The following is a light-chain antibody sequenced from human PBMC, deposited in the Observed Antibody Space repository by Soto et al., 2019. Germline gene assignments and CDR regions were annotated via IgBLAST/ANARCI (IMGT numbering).Light chain of an antibody. CDR1: SCSIASNY. J-gene: IGLJ3*02. CDR3: QSYDATNQV. V-gene: IGLV6-57*01. CDR2: EDN. Sequence: NFMLTQPHSVSESPGKTVIISCTRSSCSIASNYVQWYQQRPGSCPTTVIYEDNQRPSGVPDRFSGSIDSSSNSASLTISGLETEDEADYYWQSYDATNQVFGGGTKLTVL.